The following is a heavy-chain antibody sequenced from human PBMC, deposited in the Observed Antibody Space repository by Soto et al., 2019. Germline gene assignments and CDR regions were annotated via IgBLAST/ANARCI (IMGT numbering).Heavy chain of an antibody. Sequence: QVQLQESGPGLVKPSETLSLTCTVSGGSISSYYWSWIRQPPGKGVEWIGYIYYSGSTNYNPSLKSRVTISVDTSKNQFSLKLSSVTAADTAVYYCARATPPYDYIWGSYRYNWFDPWGQGTLVTVSS. CDR2: IYYSGST. V-gene: IGHV4-59*01. CDR1: GGSISSYY. CDR3: ARATPPYDYIWGSYRYNWFDP. J-gene: IGHJ5*02. D-gene: IGHD3-16*02.